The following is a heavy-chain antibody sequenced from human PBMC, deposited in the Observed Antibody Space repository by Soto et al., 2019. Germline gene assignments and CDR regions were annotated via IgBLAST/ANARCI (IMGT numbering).Heavy chain of an antibody. CDR1: GGTFSSYT. CDR3: ARDIAGTTFFFDY. CDR2: IIAILGIA. J-gene: IGHJ4*02. Sequence: QVQLVQSGAEVKKPGSSVKVSCKASGGTFSSYTISWVRQAPGQGLEWMGRIIAILGIANYAQKFQGRVTITADKSTSTAYMELSSLRSEDTAVYYCARDIAGTTFFFDYWGQGTLVTVSS. V-gene: IGHV1-69*08. D-gene: IGHD1-1*01.